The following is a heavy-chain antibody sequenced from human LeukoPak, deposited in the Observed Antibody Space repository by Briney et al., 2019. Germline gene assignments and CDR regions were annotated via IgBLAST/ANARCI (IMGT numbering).Heavy chain of an antibody. D-gene: IGHD2-2*01. J-gene: IGHJ6*03. Sequence: SETLSLTCGVSGGAITNYYWNWIRQAPGKGLEWLGYIYYTGSTTYNPSVKSRITISLDTSKKQISLKLRSVTAADTAVYYCARSYCSSAKCYSYYMDVWGKGTTVTVSS. CDR3: ARSYCSSAKCYSYYMDV. CDR2: IYYTGST. V-gene: IGHV4-59*03. CDR1: GGAITNYY.